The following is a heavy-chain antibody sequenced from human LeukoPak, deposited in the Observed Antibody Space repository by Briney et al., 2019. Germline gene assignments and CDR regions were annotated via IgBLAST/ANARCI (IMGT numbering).Heavy chain of an antibody. Sequence: GGSLRLSCAASGFTFTNDFMTWVRQAPGKGLEWVANMRVDGTDIHYVDSVKGRFTISRDNSKNTLYLQMNSLRAEDTAVYYCARCGYSYGFFDYWGQGTLVTVSS. D-gene: IGHD5-18*01. CDR3: ARCGYSYGFFDY. V-gene: IGHV3-7*03. CDR2: MRVDGTDI. J-gene: IGHJ4*02. CDR1: GFTFTNDF.